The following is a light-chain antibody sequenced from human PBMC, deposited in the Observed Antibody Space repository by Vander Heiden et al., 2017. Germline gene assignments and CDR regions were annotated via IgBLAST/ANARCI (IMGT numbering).Light chain of an antibody. CDR3: QQSYSTPQT. Sequence: MQMTPSPSALSASVGDRVTITCRASQSISSYLNWYQQKPGKAPKLLIYAASSLQSGVPSRFSGSGSGTDFTLTISSLQPEDFATYYCQQSYSTPQTFGQGTKLEIK. J-gene: IGKJ2*01. CDR1: QSISSY. V-gene: IGKV1-39*01. CDR2: AAS.